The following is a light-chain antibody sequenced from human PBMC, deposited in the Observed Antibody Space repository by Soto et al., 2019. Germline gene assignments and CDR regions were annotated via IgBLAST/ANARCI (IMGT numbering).Light chain of an antibody. Sequence: DIQMTQSPSSLSASVGDRVTITCRASQGISTYLNWYQKKPGKAPKLLIYAASSLQSGVPSRFSGSGSGTQFTLTISSLQPEDAATYYCQQYNTYLTWTFGQGTKVDIK. CDR1: QGISTY. V-gene: IGKV1-39*01. J-gene: IGKJ1*01. CDR2: AAS. CDR3: QQYNTYLTWT.